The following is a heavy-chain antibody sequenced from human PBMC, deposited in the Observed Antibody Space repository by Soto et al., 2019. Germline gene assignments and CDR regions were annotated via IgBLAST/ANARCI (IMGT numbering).Heavy chain of an antibody. Sequence: SETLSLTCTVSGGSISSSSYYWGWIRQPPGKGLEWIGSIYYSGSTYYNPSLKSRVTLSVDTSKNHFSLKLSSVTAADTAVYYCATQEVGGSYVYTFDPWGQGTLVTVSS. D-gene: IGHD1-26*01. CDR3: ATQEVGGSYVYTFDP. CDR2: IYYSGST. V-gene: IGHV4-39*02. CDR1: GGSISSSSYY. J-gene: IGHJ5*02.